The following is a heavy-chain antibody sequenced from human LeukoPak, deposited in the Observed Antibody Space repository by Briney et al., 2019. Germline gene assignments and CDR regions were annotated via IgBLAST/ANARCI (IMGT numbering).Heavy chain of an antibody. CDR1: GGSISSGGYY. V-gene: IGHV4-31*03. Sequence: SQTLSLTCTVSGGSISSGGYYWSWFRQHPGKGLEWIGYISYRGSTYYNPSLKSRVTISVDTSKNQFSLKLSSVTAADTAVYYCARHVPPYSSSSGARTRVGWFDPWGQGTLVTVSS. J-gene: IGHJ5*02. D-gene: IGHD6-6*01. CDR3: ARHVPPYSSSSGARTRVGWFDP. CDR2: ISYRGST.